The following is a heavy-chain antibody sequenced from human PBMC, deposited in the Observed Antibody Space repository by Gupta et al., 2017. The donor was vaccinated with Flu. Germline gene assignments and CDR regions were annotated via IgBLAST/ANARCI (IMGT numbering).Heavy chain of an antibody. CDR1: GFSLSNARMG. D-gene: IGHD3-22*01. V-gene: IGHV2-26*01. CDR2: IFSNDEK. CDR3: ARIRVGWEIYDSSGYYDY. Sequence: QVTLKESGPVLVKPTETLTLTCTVSGFSLSNARMGVSWIRQPPGKALEWLAHIFSNDEKSYSTSLKSRLTISKDTSKSQVVLTMTNMDPVDTATYYCARIRVGWEIYDSSGYYDYWGQGTLVTVSS. J-gene: IGHJ4*02.